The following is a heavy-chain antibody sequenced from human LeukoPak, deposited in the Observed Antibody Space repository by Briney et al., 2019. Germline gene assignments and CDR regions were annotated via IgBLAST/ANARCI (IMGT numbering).Heavy chain of an antibody. V-gene: IGHV4-4*07. CDR1: GGSIVSYY. D-gene: IGHD3-10*01. CDR2: IYTSGST. Sequence: SETLSLTCTVSGGSIVSYYWGGIRQPAGKGRGWIGRIYTSGSTNYNPSLKSRVTMSVDTSKNQFSLKLSSVTAADTAVYYCARGQSGAFSDAFDIWGQGTMVTVSS. CDR3: ARGQSGAFSDAFDI. J-gene: IGHJ3*02.